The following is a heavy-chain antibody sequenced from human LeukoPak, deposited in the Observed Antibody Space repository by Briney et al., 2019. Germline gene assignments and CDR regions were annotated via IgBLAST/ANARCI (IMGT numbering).Heavy chain of an antibody. CDR3: ARDHGTVAQLYYFDY. CDR2: IYSGGST. V-gene: IGHV3-66*01. Sequence: PGGSLRLSCAASGFTVSSNYMSWVRQAPGKGLEWVSVIYSGGSTYYADSVKGRFTISRDNSKNTLYLQMNSLRAEDTAVYYCARDHGTVAQLYYFDYWGQGTLVTVSS. D-gene: IGHD4-23*01. CDR1: GFTVSSNY. J-gene: IGHJ4*02.